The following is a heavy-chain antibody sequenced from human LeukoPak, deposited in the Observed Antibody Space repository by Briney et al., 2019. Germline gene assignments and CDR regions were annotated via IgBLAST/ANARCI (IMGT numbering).Heavy chain of an antibody. V-gene: IGHV4-39*01. Sequence: PSETLSLTCTVSNGSISSSSYDWGWVRQPPGKGLEWIVSIYYSGSTYYNPSRKSLFTISVYTGKNRFSLKLSSVTAADTTVYYCARGYCGGGSCYSFDYWGQGTLVTVSS. J-gene: IGHJ4*02. CDR2: IYYSGST. D-gene: IGHD2-15*01. CDR3: ARGYCGGGSCYSFDY. CDR1: NGSISSSSYD.